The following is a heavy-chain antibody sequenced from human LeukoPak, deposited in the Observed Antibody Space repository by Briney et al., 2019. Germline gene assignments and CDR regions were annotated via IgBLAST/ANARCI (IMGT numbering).Heavy chain of an antibody. Sequence: GGSLRLSCTVSGFTFDDYAMHWVRHTPGKGLEWVAGITWNRDNIGYGDSVKGRFTISRDNSKNTPYLQMNSLRAEDTAVYYCAKDQGGQFGYCSSTSCYSHMDVWGKGTTVTVSS. CDR1: GFTFDDYA. D-gene: IGHD2-2*02. V-gene: IGHV3-9*01. J-gene: IGHJ6*03. CDR2: ITWNRDNI. CDR3: AKDQGGQFGYCSSTSCYSHMDV.